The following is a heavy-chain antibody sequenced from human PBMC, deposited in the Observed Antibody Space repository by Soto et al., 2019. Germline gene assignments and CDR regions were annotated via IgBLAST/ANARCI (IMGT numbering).Heavy chain of an antibody. CDR3: ARYGDDFDY. Sequence: SETLSLTCAVSGGSISSGGYSWIWIRHPPGKGLEWIGYIYHSGSTYYNPSLKSRVTISVDRSKNQFSLKLSSVTAADTAVYYCARYGDDFDYWGQGTLVTVSS. CDR1: GGSISSGGYS. D-gene: IGHD4-17*01. CDR2: IYHSGST. V-gene: IGHV4-30-2*01. J-gene: IGHJ4*02.